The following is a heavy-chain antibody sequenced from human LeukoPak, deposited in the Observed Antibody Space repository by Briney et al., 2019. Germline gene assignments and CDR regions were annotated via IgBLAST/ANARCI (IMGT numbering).Heavy chain of an antibody. Sequence: GGSLRLSCAASGFTFSDYEINWVRQAPGKGLEWVSCISTSGSTTYYAGSVKGRFTISRDNAKNSLFLQMNTLTAEDTAVYYCARGALHVFDYWGQGTPVTVSS. CDR1: GFTFSDYE. J-gene: IGHJ4*02. D-gene: IGHD3-10*02. V-gene: IGHV3-48*03. CDR3: ARGALHVFDY. CDR2: ISTSGSTT.